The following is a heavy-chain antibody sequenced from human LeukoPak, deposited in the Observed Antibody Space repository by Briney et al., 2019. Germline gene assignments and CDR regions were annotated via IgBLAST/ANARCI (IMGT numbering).Heavy chain of an antibody. V-gene: IGHV3-53*01. CDR3: ARPETSGWYCKD. D-gene: IGHD6-19*01. Sequence: TGGSLRLSCAASGFTVSSNYMSWVRQAPGKGLEWVSVIYSGGSTYYADSVKGRFTISRDNSKNTLYLQMNSLRAEDTAVYYCARPETSGWYCKDWGQGTLVTVSS. J-gene: IGHJ4*02. CDR2: IYSGGST. CDR1: GFTVSSNY.